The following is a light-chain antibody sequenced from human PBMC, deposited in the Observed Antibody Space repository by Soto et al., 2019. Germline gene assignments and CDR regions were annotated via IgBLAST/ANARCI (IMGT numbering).Light chain of an antibody. Sequence: EIVMTQSPATLSLSPGERATLSCRASQSVNSNLAWYQQKPGQAPRLLIYGASTRATGIPARFSGSGSETEFTLTISSLQSEDFAVYYCQQYHNWPPITFGQGTRLEIK. J-gene: IGKJ5*01. CDR2: GAS. CDR3: QQYHNWPPIT. V-gene: IGKV3-15*01. CDR1: QSVNSN.